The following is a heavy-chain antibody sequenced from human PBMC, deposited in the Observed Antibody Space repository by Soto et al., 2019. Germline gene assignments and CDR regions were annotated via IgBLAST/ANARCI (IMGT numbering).Heavy chain of an antibody. CDR3: ARDQSGGTYPWFFDL. CDR1: GYTFSIYG. J-gene: IGHJ2*01. D-gene: IGHD1-26*01. Sequence: QVQLVQSGAEVKKPGASVKVSCKASGYTFSIYGISWVRQAPGQGLEGMGWISAYNGNTKYAQKLQGRVTVTTDTSTSRAHMDLRSLRSADSAVYYCARDQSGGTYPWFFDLWGRGTLVTVSS. CDR2: ISAYNGNT. V-gene: IGHV1-18*01.